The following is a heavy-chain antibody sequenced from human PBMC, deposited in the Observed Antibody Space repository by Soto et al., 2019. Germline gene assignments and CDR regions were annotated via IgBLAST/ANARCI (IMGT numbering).Heavy chain of an antibody. CDR1: GYAFTNYG. CDR2: ISGYNGNT. CDR3: ARAGRYYGGDVDY. V-gene: IGHV1-18*01. D-gene: IGHD2-21*02. J-gene: IGHJ4*02. Sequence: QVQLVQSGAEVKKPGASVKVSCKASGYAFTNYGISWVRQPPGQGLELMGWISGYNGNTNYAQNLQGRVTMTTDTSSNTAYRELTSLRSDDTAVYYCARAGRYYGGDVDYWGQGTLVTVSS.